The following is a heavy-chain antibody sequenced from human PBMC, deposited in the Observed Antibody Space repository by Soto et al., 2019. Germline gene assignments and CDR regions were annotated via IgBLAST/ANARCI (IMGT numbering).Heavy chain of an antibody. CDR2: IYDSGST. CDR3: ASALVGAPPEYQLDY. D-gene: IGHD1-26*01. Sequence: PSETLSLTCAVSGGSVSSGHYYWSWIREPPGKGLEWIGYIYDSGSTKYNPSLKSRISISVDTSRNQFSLKLRSVTAADTAVYYCASALVGAPPEYQLDYWGQGTPVTVSS. J-gene: IGHJ4*02. CDR1: GGSVSSGHYY. V-gene: IGHV4-61*01.